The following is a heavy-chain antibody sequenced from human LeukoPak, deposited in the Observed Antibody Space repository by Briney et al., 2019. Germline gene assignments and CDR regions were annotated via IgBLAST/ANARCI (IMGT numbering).Heavy chain of an antibody. Sequence: GGSLRLSCAASGFTFSSYAMSWVRQAPGKGLEWVSAISGSGGSTYYADSVKGRFTISRDNSKNTLYLQMNSLRPDDTALYYCAKARDNPYSYHDFWGQGTLVTVSS. J-gene: IGHJ4*02. CDR1: GFTFSSYA. CDR2: ISGSGGST. D-gene: IGHD2-2*01. V-gene: IGHV3-23*01. CDR3: AKARDNPYSYHDF.